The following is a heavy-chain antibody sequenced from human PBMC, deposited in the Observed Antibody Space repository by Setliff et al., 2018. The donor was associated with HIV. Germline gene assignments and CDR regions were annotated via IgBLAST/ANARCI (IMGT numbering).Heavy chain of an antibody. CDR3: ATLDHSGGNFLAY. J-gene: IGHJ4*02. Sequence: PSETLSLTCTVSGGSISTFYWSWIRQPPGKGLEWIGTFFSTGAAYYNPSLKSRVVISVDTSKNQFSLKLASVTAADTSIYYCATLDHSGGNFLAYWGQGSLVTVSS. CDR2: FFSTGAA. CDR1: GGSISTFY. V-gene: IGHV4-59*04. D-gene: IGHD2-21*02.